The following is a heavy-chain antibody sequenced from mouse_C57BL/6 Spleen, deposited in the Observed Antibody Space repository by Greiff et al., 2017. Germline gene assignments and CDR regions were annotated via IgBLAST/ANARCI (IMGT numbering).Heavy chain of an antibody. J-gene: IGHJ4*01. CDR1: GYTFTSYW. CDR3: ATDDGYYAMDY. Sequence: QVQLQQPGAELVKPGASVKLSCKASGYTFTSYWMHWVKQRPGQGLEWIGMIHPNSGSTNYNEKFKSKATLTVDKSSSTAYMQLSSLTSEDSAVYYCATDDGYYAMDYWGQGTSVTVSS. D-gene: IGHD2-3*01. V-gene: IGHV1-64*01. CDR2: IHPNSGST.